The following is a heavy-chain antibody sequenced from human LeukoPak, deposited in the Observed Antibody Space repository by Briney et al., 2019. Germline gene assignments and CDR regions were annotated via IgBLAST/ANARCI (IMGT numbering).Heavy chain of an antibody. J-gene: IGHJ4*02. V-gene: IGHV3-30*02. CDR2: IQYDGSNK. D-gene: IGHD3-10*01. CDR3: AKDRYYYGSGTYPFDY. CDR1: GFTFSNYG. Sequence: GGSLRLSCAASGFTFSNYGIHCVRQAPGKGLEWVAFIQYDGSNKYYADSVKGRFTISRDNSKNTLYLQMNSLRAEDTAVYYCAKDRYYYGSGTYPFDYWGQGTLVTVSS.